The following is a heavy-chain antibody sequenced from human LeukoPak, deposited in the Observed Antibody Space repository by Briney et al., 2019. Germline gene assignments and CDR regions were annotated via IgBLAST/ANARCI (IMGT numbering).Heavy chain of an antibody. Sequence: PSETLSLTCSFSGASVSSYYWDWLRQPPGKGLEWIGYISDTGKTDSNPSLKSRVTISLDTSKKQFSLKLSSVTAADTAVYYCARFGSGSAFDIWGQGTMVTVSS. V-gene: IGHV4-59*08. D-gene: IGHD2-15*01. CDR3: ARFGSGSAFDI. CDR1: GASVSSYY. J-gene: IGHJ3*02. CDR2: ISDTGKT.